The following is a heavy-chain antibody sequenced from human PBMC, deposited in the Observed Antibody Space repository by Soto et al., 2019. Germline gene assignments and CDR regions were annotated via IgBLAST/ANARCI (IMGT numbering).Heavy chain of an antibody. CDR1: GFTVSSNY. Sequence: EVQLVETGGGLIPPGGSLSLSCAASGFTVSSNYMSWVRQAPGKGLEWVSVIYSGGSTYYADSVKGRFTISRDKSKNTLYLQMNSLRAEDTAVYYCAGPSSGWSAHTGPGDVDLWGRGTLVTVSS. CDR3: AGPSSGWSAHTGPGDVDL. V-gene: IGHV3-53*02. D-gene: IGHD6-19*01. J-gene: IGHJ2*01. CDR2: IYSGGST.